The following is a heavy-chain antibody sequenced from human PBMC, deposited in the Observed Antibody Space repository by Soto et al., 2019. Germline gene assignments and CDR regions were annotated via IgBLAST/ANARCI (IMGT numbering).Heavy chain of an antibody. CDR1: GGSISSGGYY. CDR2: IYYSGST. J-gene: IGHJ5*02. D-gene: IGHD3-22*01. Sequence: PSETLSLTCTVSGGSISSGGYYWSWIRQHPGKGLEWIGYIYYSGSTYYNPSLKSRVTISVDTSKNQFSLKLSSVTAADTAVYYCARAARNNYYDSSGPSGGFDPWGQGTXVTVSS. V-gene: IGHV4-31*03. CDR3: ARAARNNYYDSSGPSGGFDP.